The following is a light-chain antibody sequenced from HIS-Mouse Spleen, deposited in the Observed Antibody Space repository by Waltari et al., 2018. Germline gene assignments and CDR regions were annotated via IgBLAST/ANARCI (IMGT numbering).Light chain of an antibody. V-gene: IGLV3-21*02. J-gene: IGLJ3*02. CDR2: DES. Sequence: SYVLTQPPSVSVAPGQTARITCGGNNIGSKSVPWYQQKPGQAPVLVVYDESDRPSGIPEGFSGSNSGNTATLTSSRVEAGDEADYYCQVWDSSSDHWVFGGGTKLTVL. CDR1: NIGSKS. CDR3: QVWDSSSDHWV.